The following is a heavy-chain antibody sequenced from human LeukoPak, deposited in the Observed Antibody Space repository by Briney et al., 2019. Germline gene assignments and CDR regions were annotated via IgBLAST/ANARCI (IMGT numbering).Heavy chain of an antibody. CDR2: INHSGST. CDR3: ARDLSITPDY. Sequence: PSETLSLTCAVYGGSFSGYYWSWIRQPPGKGLEWIGEINHSGSTNYNPSLKSRVTMSVDTSKNQFSLKLSSVTAADTAVYYCARDLSITPDYWGQGTLVTVSS. V-gene: IGHV4-34*01. J-gene: IGHJ4*02. D-gene: IGHD3-10*01. CDR1: GGSFSGYY.